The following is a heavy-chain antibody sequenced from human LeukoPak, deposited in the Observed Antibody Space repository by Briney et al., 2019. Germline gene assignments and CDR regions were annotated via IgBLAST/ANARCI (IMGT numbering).Heavy chain of an antibody. J-gene: IGHJ4*02. V-gene: IGHV4-39*01. CDR3: ARLGVATPFDY. CDR2: IYYSGST. CDR1: GGSISSSSYY. Sequence: SETLSLTCTVSGGSISSSSYYWGWIRQPPGKGLEWIGSIYYSGSTYFNPSLKSRVTTSGDTSKNQFSLKLSSVTAADTAVYYCARLGVATPFDYWGQGTLVTVSS. D-gene: IGHD5-12*01.